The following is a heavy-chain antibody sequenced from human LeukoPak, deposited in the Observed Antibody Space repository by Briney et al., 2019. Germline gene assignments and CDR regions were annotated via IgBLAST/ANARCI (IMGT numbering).Heavy chain of an antibody. V-gene: IGHV3-23*01. CDR2: SIGSDYKT. CDR3: AKDLHYHVAMDV. D-gene: IGHD3-10*02. J-gene: IGHJ6*02. CDR1: GFTISGFA. Sequence: GGSLRLSCAASGFTISGFAMTWVRQAPGKGLEWVASIGSDYKTHYSESVKGRFAISRDNSKSTVFLQMNSLRAEDTALYYCAKDLHYHVAMDVWGQGTAVTVSS.